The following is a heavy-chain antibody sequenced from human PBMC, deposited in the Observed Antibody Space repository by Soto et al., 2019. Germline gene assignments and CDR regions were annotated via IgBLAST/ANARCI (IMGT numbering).Heavy chain of an antibody. CDR2: IYWDDDK. J-gene: IGHJ4*02. CDR1: GFSLSSTRMA. CDR3: AHIVVAGLGYYFDY. D-gene: IGHD6-19*01. V-gene: IGHV2-5*02. Sequence: SGPTLVNPTQALTLTCTFSGFSLSSTRMAVGWIRQPPGKALEWLALIYWDDDKRYSPFLKSRLTITKDTSKNQVVLTMSNMDPVDTARYYCAHIVVAGLGYYFDYWGQGTLVTVSS.